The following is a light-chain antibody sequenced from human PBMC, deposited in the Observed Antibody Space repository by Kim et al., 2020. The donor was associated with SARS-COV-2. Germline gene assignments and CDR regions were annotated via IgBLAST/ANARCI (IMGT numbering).Light chain of an antibody. V-gene: IGKV2D-29*01. J-gene: IGKJ1*01. CDR2: EVS. CDR1: QSLLNSDGKTY. CDR3: IQGIQLSWT. Sequence: DIVMTQTPLSLSVTPGQPASLSCKSSQSLLNSDGKTYLSWYLQKPGQPPQLLIYEVSTRFSGVPDRFRGSGSGTDFTLKSSRVEAEDVGVYYFIQGIQLSWTFGQGTKVDIK.